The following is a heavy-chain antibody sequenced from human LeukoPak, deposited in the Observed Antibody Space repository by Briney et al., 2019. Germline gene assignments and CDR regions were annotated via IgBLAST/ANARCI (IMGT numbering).Heavy chain of an antibody. J-gene: IGHJ3*02. CDR3: ARGRYDSSGYYYVDDAFDI. Sequence: SETLSLTCAVYGGSFSGYYWSWIRQPPGKGLERIGEINHSGSTNYNPSLKSRVTISVDTSKNQFSLKLSSVTAADTAVYYCARGRYDSSGYYYVDDAFDIWGQGTMVTVSS. D-gene: IGHD3-22*01. V-gene: IGHV4-34*01. CDR2: INHSGST. CDR1: GGSFSGYY.